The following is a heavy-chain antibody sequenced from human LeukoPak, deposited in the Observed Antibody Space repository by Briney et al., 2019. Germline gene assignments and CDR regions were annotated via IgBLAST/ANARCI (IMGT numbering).Heavy chain of an antibody. D-gene: IGHD3-10*01. CDR3: ARETYGSGSFDY. V-gene: IGHV3-21*01. CDR2: ISSSSSYI. J-gene: IGHJ4*02. Sequence: GGSLRLSCAASGFTFSSYSMNWVRQAPGKGLEWVSSISSSSSYIYYADSVKGRSTISRDNAKNSLYLQMNSLRAEDTAVYYCARETYGSGSFDYWGLGTLVTVSS. CDR1: GFTFSSYS.